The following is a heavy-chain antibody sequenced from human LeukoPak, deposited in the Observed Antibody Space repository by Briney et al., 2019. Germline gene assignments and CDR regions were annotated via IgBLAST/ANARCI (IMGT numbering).Heavy chain of an antibody. V-gene: IGHV4-59*01. CDR3: ARGKRYSSGYFDY. CDR2: IYYSGST. CDR1: GGSISSYY. Sequence: SETLSLTCTVSGGSISSYYWSWIRQPPGKGLEWIGYIYYSGSTNYNPSLKSRVTISVDTCKNQFSLKLSSVTAADTAVYYCARGKRYSSGYFDYWGQGTLVTVSS. D-gene: IGHD6-19*01. J-gene: IGHJ4*02.